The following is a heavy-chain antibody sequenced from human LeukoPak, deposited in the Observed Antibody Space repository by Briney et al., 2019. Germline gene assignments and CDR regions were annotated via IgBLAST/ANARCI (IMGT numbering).Heavy chain of an antibody. J-gene: IGHJ4*02. CDR2: IYYSGST. Sequence: SETLSLTCTVSGGSISSSSYYWGWIRQPPGKGLEWIGSIYYSGSTYYNPSLKSRVSISVDTSKNQFSLKVNSVTAADTAVYYCAVRRYSTRGLDYWGQGTLVTVSS. CDR3: AVRRYSTRGLDY. CDR1: GGSISSSSYY. V-gene: IGHV4-39*07. D-gene: IGHD2-15*01.